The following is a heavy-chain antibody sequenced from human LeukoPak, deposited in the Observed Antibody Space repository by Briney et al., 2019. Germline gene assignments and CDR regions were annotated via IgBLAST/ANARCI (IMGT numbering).Heavy chain of an antibody. CDR2: IYYSGST. Sequence: PSETLSLTCTVSGGSISSHYWSWIRQPPGKGLEWIGYIYYSGSTNYNPSLKSRVTISVGTSKNQFSLKLSSVTAADTAVYYCASREKYYYYMDVWGKGTTVTVSS. J-gene: IGHJ6*03. CDR1: GGSISSHY. V-gene: IGHV4-59*11. CDR3: ASREKYYYYMDV.